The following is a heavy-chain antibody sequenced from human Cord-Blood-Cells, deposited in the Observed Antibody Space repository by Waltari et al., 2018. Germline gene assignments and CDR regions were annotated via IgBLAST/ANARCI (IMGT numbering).Heavy chain of an antibody. V-gene: IGHV4-39*01. D-gene: IGHD6-19*01. Sequence: QLQLQESGPGLVKPSETLSLTCTVSGGSISSSSYYWGWIHQPPGKGLEWIGSIYYSGSTYYTPSLKSRVTISVDTSKNQFSLKLSSVTAADTAVYYCARGAVAGTVFDYWGQGTLVTVSS. J-gene: IGHJ4*02. CDR2: IYYSGST. CDR1: GGSISSSSYY. CDR3: ARGAVAGTVFDY.